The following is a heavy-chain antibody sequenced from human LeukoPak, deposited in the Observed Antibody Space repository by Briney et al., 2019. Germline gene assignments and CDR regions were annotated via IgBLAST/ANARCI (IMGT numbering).Heavy chain of an antibody. V-gene: IGHV1-18*01. CDR3: ARGGDYDFWSGYYTTGYFDY. D-gene: IGHD3-3*01. CDR2: ISAYNGNT. Sequence: ASVKVSCKASGYTFTSYGISWVRQAPGQGLEWMGWISAYNGNTNYAQKLQGRVTMTTDTSTSTAYMELRSLRSDDTAVYYCARGGDYDFWSGYYTTGYFDYWGQGTLVTVSS. J-gene: IGHJ4*02. CDR1: GYTFTSYG.